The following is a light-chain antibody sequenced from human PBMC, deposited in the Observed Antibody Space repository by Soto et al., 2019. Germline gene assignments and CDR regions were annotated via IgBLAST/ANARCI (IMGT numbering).Light chain of an antibody. J-gene: IGLJ1*01. CDR3: GSFTTSTAYV. CDR2: EVS. V-gene: IGLV2-14*01. Sequence: QSALTQPASVSGSPGQSITISCTGTSSDVGGSHSVSWYQQHPGQAPKLIIFEVSHRPSGVSDRFSGSQSANTASLTISGLQAEDEADYYCGSFTTSTAYVFGFGTKLTVL. CDR1: SSDVGGSHS.